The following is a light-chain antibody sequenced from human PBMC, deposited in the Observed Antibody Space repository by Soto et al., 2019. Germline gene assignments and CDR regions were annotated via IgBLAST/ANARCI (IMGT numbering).Light chain of an antibody. CDR2: EAS. J-gene: IGKJ4*01. V-gene: IGKV1-5*03. Sequence: DIQMTQSPSTLSASVGDRVTITCRASQSISNWLAWYQQKPGKAPKVLIYEASSLQRGVPSRFSGSGFGTEFTLTISSLQPDDLATYYCQQYNSYSLTFGGGTQVEIK. CDR1: QSISNW. CDR3: QQYNSYSLT.